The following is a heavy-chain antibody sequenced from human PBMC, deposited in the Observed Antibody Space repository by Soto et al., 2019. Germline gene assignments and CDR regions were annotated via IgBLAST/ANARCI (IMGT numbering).Heavy chain of an antibody. Sequence: SETLSLTCTVSGGSISSYYWSWIRQPPGKGLEWIGYIYYSGSTNYNPSLKSRVTISVDTSKNQFSLKLSSVTAADTAVYYCARALITGTPDYWGQGTLVTLSS. CDR1: GGSISSYY. CDR3: ARALITGTPDY. D-gene: IGHD1-20*01. CDR2: IYYSGST. V-gene: IGHV4-59*01. J-gene: IGHJ4*02.